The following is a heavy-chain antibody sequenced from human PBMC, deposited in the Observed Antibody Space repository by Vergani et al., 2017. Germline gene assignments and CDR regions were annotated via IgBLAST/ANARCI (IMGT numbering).Heavy chain of an antibody. J-gene: IGHJ6*03. CDR3: SRDYWDLGYYYYYMDV. V-gene: IGHV4-30-4*01. CDR1: GGSISSGDYY. CDR2: IYYSGRT. D-gene: IGHD1-26*01. Sequence: QVQLQESGPGLVKPSQTLSLTCTVSGGSISSGDYYWSWIRQPPGTGLEWIGYIYYSGRTSYNQSLKSRVTISGDTSKNKFSLKLSSVSAADTAVYYCSRDYWDLGYYYYYMDVWGKGTTVTVSS.